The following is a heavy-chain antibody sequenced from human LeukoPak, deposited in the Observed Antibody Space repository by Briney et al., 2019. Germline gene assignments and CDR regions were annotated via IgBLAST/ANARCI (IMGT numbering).Heavy chain of an antibody. Sequence: SETLSLTCTVSGGSISSYYWSWIRQPAGKGLEWIGRICTSGSTNYNPSLKSRVTMSVDTSKNQFSLKLSSVTAADTAVYYCARVPRSYYYYYYMDVWGKGTTVTVSS. J-gene: IGHJ6*03. CDR2: ICTSGST. CDR1: GGSISSYY. V-gene: IGHV4-4*07. CDR3: ARVPRSYYYYYYMDV.